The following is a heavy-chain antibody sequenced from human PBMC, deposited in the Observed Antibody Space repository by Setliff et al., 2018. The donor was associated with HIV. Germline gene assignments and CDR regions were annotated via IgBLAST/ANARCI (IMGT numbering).Heavy chain of an antibody. J-gene: IGHJ4*02. CDR1: AYSFTTYW. V-gene: IGHV5-51*01. CDR3: ARLDSDALRYFDY. Sequence: PGESLKISCQGSAYSFTTYWLGWVRQMPGKGLEWMGIIYPGDSDTRYSPSFQGQVTISADKSISTAYLQWSSLKASDTAMYYCARLDSDALRYFDYWGQGTPVTVSS. CDR2: IYPGDSDT. D-gene: IGHD3-16*01.